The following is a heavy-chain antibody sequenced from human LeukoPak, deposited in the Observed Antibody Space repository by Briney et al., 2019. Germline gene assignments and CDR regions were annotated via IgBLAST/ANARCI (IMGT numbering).Heavy chain of an antibody. V-gene: IGHV3-48*03. CDR2: ISSSGSTI. J-gene: IGHJ4*02. CDR1: GFTFSSYE. Sequence: GGSLRLSCAASGFTFSSYEMNWVRQAPGKGLEWVSYISSSGSTIYYADSVKGRFTISRDNAKNSLYLQMNSLRAEDTAVYYCARDNVLYCSGGSCRLIDYWGQGTLVTVSS. CDR3: ARDNVLYCSGGSCRLIDY. D-gene: IGHD2-15*01.